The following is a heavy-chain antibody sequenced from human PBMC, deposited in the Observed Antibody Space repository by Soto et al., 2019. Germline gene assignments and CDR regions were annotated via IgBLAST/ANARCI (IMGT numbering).Heavy chain of an antibody. CDR1: GGSFSSGGYY. Sequence: QVQLQESGPGLVKPSHTLSLTCTVSGGSFSSGGYYWSWIRQHPGKGLEWIGYIYYSGSTYYNPSLKSRVTISVDTSKNQFSLKLSSVTAADTAVYYCARHNYDSSGTAVDVWGQGTTVTVSS. D-gene: IGHD3-22*01. CDR3: ARHNYDSSGTAVDV. J-gene: IGHJ6*02. CDR2: IYYSGST. V-gene: IGHV4-31*03.